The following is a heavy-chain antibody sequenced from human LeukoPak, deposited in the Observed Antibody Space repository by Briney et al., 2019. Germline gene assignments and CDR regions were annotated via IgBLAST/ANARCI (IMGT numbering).Heavy chain of an antibody. CDR1: GYTFTGYY. V-gene: IGHV1-2*02. J-gene: IGHJ6*03. CDR3: ASGAGGSGYYYYYYMDV. CDR2: INPNSGGT. Sequence: ASVKVSCKASGYTFTGYYMHWVRQAPGQGLEWMGWINPNSGGTNYAQKFQGRVTITADKSTSTAYMELSSLRSEDTAVYYCASGAGGSGYYYYYYMDVWGKGTTVTVSS. D-gene: IGHD2-15*01.